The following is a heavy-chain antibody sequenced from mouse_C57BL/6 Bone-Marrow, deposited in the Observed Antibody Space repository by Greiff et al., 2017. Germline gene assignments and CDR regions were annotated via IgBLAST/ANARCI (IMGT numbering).Heavy chain of an antibody. Sequence: VQLQQSAPCLVQPSQRQSIHSPLAVFPLTGSGVHGVRSFPRKVVAWRGAVWGGGSTDYSASFISRLSFSWDTSKSQVFFKMNSLRADDTAIYYCARNCGYDEGYYFDSWGQGTTLTVSS. CDR1: VFPLTGSG. V-gene: IGHV2-2*01. J-gene: IGHJ2*01. CDR2: VWGGGST. D-gene: IGHD2-2*01. CDR3: ARNCGYDEGYYFDS.